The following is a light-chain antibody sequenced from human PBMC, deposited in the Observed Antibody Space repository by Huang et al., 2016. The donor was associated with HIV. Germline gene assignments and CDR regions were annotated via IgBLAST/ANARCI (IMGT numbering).Light chain of an antibody. CDR2: GAS. J-gene: IGKJ4*01. V-gene: IGKV3-15*01. CDR3: QQYNNWPPLLT. Sequence: EIVMTQSPATLSVSPGERVILSCRASESVSSSLAWYQQKPGQAPRRLIDGASTRASGVPPRFSGSGSGTEFTLTISSLQSADFAVYYCQQYNNWPPLLTFGGGTKVEIK. CDR1: ESVSSS.